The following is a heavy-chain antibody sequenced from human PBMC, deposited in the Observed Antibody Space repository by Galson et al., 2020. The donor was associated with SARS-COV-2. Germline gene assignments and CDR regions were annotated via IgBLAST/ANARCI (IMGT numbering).Heavy chain of an antibody. Sequence: TGGSLRLSCAASGFTFSSYDMSWVRQAPEKGLEWVSAISGTAHRTYYAESVKGRFTISRDNAKNTLYLLMNNLGVEDTALYYCAHSSLRSAIPSDIWGQGTMVTVSS. V-gene: IGHV3-23*01. CDR2: ISGTAHRT. J-gene: IGHJ3*02. D-gene: IGHD5-12*01. CDR3: AHSSLRSAIPSDI. CDR1: GFTFSSYD.